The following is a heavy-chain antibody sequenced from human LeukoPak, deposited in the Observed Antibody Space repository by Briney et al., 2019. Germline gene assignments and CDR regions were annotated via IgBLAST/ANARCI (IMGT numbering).Heavy chain of an antibody. V-gene: IGHV1-69*05. D-gene: IGHD1-26*01. J-gene: IGHJ3*02. CDR3: ASPGRSYCTVVGAFDI. CDR1: GGTFSSYA. Sequence: SVKVSCKASGGTFSSYAISWVRQAPGQGLEWMGGIIPIFGTANYAQRFQGRVTITTDESTSTAYMELSSLRSEDTAVYYCASPGRSYCTVVGAFDIWGQGTMVTVSS. CDR2: IIPIFGTA.